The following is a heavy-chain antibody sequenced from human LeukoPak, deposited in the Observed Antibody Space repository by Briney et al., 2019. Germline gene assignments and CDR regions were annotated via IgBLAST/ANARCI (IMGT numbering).Heavy chain of an antibody. CDR2: IYHSGST. V-gene: IGHV4-38-2*02. CDR3: ARANPGDY. Sequence: SETLSLTCTVSGYSISSGYYWGWIRQPPGKGLEWIGSIYHSGSTYYNPSLKSRVTISVDTSKNQFSLKLSSVTAADTAVYYCARANPGDYWGQGTLVTVSS. CDR1: GYSISSGYY. D-gene: IGHD1-14*01. J-gene: IGHJ4*02.